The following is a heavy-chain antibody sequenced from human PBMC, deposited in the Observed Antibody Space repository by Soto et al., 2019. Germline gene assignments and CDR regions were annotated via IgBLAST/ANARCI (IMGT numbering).Heavy chain of an antibody. J-gene: IGHJ3*02. Sequence: GASLKISCKGSGYSFTSYWSGWVRQMPGKGLEWMGIIYPGDSDTRYSPSFQGQVTTSADKSISTAYLQWSSLKASDTAMYYCVREQDSGYDSYDAFDIWGQGTMVTVSS. CDR3: VREQDSGYDSYDAFDI. V-gene: IGHV5-51*01. D-gene: IGHD5-12*01. CDR1: GYSFTSYW. CDR2: IYPGDSDT.